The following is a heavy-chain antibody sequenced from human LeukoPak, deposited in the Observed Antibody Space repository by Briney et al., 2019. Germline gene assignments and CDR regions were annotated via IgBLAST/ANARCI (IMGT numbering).Heavy chain of an antibody. V-gene: IGHV3-23*01. CDR2: IGGGGTL. CDR1: GFTFSSYA. D-gene: IGHD3-16*01. Sequence: PGGSLRLSCAASGFTFSSYAMSWARQAPGKGLEWVSAIGGGGTLYYADSVKGRFSISRDISKNTLLLQMNSLRAEDTAVYYCARRRYDWGGDFANWGQGTLVTVSS. J-gene: IGHJ4*02. CDR3: ARRRYDWGGDFAN.